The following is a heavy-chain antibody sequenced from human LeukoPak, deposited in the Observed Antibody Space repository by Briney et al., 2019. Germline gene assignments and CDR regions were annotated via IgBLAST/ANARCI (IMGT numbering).Heavy chain of an antibody. J-gene: IGHJ4*02. Sequence: GGSLRLSCAASGFTFSNYAMHWVRQAPGKGLEWVSTISGSGDSTYYADSVKGQFTISRDNSKNTLYLQMNSLRAEDTAVYYCAKEEWLLAVYFDYWGQGTLVTVSS. CDR3: AKEEWLLAVYFDY. V-gene: IGHV3-23*01. CDR1: GFTFSNYA. D-gene: IGHD3-3*01. CDR2: ISGSGDST.